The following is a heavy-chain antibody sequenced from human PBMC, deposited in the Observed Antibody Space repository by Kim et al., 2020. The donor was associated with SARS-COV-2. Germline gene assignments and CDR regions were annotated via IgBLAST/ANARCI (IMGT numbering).Heavy chain of an antibody. CDR1: GYTFTSYG. Sequence: ASVKVSCKASGYTFTSYGISWVRQAPGQGLEWMGWISAYNGNTNYAQKVQGRVTMTTDTSTSTAYMELRSLRSDDTAVYYCARACKLLWFGELLPQSYYFDYWGKGTLVTVSS. CDR3: ARACKLLWFGELLPQSYYFDY. V-gene: IGHV1-18*01. CDR2: ISAYNGNT. J-gene: IGHJ4*02. D-gene: IGHD3-10*01.